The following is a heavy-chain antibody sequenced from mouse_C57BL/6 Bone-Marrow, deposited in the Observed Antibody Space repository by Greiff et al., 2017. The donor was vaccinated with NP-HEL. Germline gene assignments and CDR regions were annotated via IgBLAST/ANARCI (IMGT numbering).Heavy chain of an antibody. CDR2: LYPGDGDT. CDR3: ARDYYGSSYWYCDV. V-gene: IGHV1-80*01. Sequence: VQLQQSGAELVKPGASVKISCKASGYAFSSYWMNWVKQRPGKGLEWIGQLYPGDGDTNYNGKFKGKATLTADKSSSTAYMQLSSRTSEDSAVYFCARDYYGSSYWYCDVWGTGTTVTVSS. CDR1: GYAFSSYW. J-gene: IGHJ1*03. D-gene: IGHD1-1*01.